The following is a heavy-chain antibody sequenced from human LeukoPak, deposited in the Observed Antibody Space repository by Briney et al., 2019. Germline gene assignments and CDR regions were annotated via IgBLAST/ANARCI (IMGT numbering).Heavy chain of an antibody. Sequence: ASVKVSCKASGYTFTSYGISWVRQAPGQGLEWMGWISAYNGNTNYAQKLQGRVTMTTDTSTSTAYMELRSLRSDDTAVYYCARVPSPRYYDSSGVLYYFDYWGQGTLVTVSS. J-gene: IGHJ4*02. D-gene: IGHD3-22*01. V-gene: IGHV1-18*01. CDR2: ISAYNGNT. CDR1: GYTFTSYG. CDR3: ARVPSPRYYDSSGVLYYFDY.